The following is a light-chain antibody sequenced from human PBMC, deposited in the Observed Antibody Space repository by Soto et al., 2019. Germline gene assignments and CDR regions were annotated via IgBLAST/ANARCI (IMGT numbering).Light chain of an antibody. V-gene: IGLV1-40*01. CDR1: SSNIGANSD. CDR2: GNS. J-gene: IGLJ1*01. CDR3: QSYDNSLSGFYV. Sequence: QSVLTQPPSVSGAPGQRVTISCTGSSSNIGANSDVHWYQQLTGAAPKLLIFGNSKRPSGVSDRFSGSKSGTSASLAITGLQAEDVADYYCQSYDNSLSGFYVFGTGTKVTVL.